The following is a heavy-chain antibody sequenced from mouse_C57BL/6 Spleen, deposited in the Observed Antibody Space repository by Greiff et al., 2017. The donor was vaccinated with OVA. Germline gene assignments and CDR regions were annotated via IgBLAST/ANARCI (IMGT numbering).Heavy chain of an antibody. V-gene: IGHV1-64*01. D-gene: IGHD2-3*01. CDR2: IHPNSGST. CDR1: GYTFTSYW. CDR3: ARSGDGYFFAY. J-gene: IGHJ3*01. Sequence: QVQLKQPGAELVKPGASVKLSCKASGYTFTSYWMHWVKQRPGQGLEWIGMIHPNSGSTNYNEKFKSKATLTVDKSSSTAYMQLSSLTSEDSAVYYCARSGDGYFFAYWGQGTLVTVSA.